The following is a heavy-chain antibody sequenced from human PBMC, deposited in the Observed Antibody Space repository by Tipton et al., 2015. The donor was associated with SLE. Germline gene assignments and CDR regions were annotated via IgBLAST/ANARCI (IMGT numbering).Heavy chain of an antibody. J-gene: IGHJ3*02. Sequence: SLRLSCAASGFTFSSYGMHWVRQAPGKGLEWVAVIWYDGSNKYYADSVKGRFTISRDNSKNTLYLQMNSLRAEDTAMYYCARDDEVVVAEPSNAFDIWGQGTMVTVSS. V-gene: IGHV3-33*01. CDR1: GFTFSSYG. CDR3: ARDDEVVVAEPSNAFDI. CDR2: IWYDGSNK. D-gene: IGHD2-15*01.